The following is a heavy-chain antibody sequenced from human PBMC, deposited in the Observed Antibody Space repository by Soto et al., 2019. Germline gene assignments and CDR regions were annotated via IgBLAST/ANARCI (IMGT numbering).Heavy chain of an antibody. V-gene: IGHV1-24*01. CDR3: ATDKEGATYYYYGMDV. CDR1: GYTLTEIS. J-gene: IGHJ6*02. Sequence: ASVKVSCKVSGYTLTEISMHWVRQAPGKGLEWMGGFDPEDGETIYAQKFQGRVTMTEDTSTDTAYMELSSLRSEDTAVYYCATDKEGATYYYYGMDVWGQGTTVTVSS. D-gene: IGHD1-26*01. CDR2: FDPEDGET.